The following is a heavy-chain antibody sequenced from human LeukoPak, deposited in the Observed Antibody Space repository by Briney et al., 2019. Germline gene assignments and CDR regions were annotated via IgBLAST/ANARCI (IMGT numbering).Heavy chain of an antibody. V-gene: IGHV4-34*01. CDR1: GGSFSGYY. CDR3: ARGRGIDY. Sequence: SETLSLTCAVYGGSFSGYYWSWIRQPPGKGLEWIGEINHSGSTNYNPSLKSRVTISVDTSKNQFSLKLSSVTAADTAVYYCARGRGIDYWGQGTLVTVSS. D-gene: IGHD1-26*01. CDR2: INHSGST. J-gene: IGHJ4*02.